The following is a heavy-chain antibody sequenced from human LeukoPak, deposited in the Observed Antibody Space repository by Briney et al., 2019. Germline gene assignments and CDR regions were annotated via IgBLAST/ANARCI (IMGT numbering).Heavy chain of an antibody. CDR3: AKDQWARGADDAFDI. Sequence: SVKVSCKASGGTFSSYAISWVRQAPGQGLEWMGGIIPIFGTANYAQKFQGRVTITTDESTSTAYMELSSLRSEDTAVYYCAKDQWARGADDAFDIWGQGTMVTVSS. V-gene: IGHV1-69*05. CDR2: IIPIFGTA. J-gene: IGHJ3*02. CDR1: GGTFSSYA. D-gene: IGHD1-26*01.